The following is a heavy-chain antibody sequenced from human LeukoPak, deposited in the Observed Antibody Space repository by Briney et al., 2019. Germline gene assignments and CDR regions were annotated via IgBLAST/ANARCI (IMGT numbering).Heavy chain of an antibody. CDR3: ARQTGGYEIYYYYYYMDV. V-gene: IGHV4-34*01. CDR2: INHSGST. D-gene: IGHD5-12*01. CDR1: GGSFSGYY. J-gene: IGHJ6*03. Sequence: SETLSLTCAVYGGSFSGYYWSWIRQPPGKGLEWIGEINHSGSTNYNPSLKSRVTISVDTSKNQSSLKLSSVTAADTAVYYCARQTGGYEIYYYYYYMDVWGKGTTVTVSS.